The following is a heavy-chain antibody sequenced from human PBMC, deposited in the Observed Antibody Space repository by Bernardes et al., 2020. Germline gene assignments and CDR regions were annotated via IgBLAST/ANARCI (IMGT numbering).Heavy chain of an antibody. CDR2: INPNDGDT. CDR3: ARATGMGYYYGLDV. D-gene: IGHD3-10*01. V-gene: IGHV1-2*04. CDR1: GYRFIDYY. J-gene: IGHJ6*02. Sequence: ASVKVSCKASGYRFIDYYVHWVRQAPGQGLEWMGWINPNDGDTHYTQKFQEWVTMTIDTSSRAAYMELTRVKSDDTAVYYCARATGMGYYYGLDVLGQGTTVTVSS.